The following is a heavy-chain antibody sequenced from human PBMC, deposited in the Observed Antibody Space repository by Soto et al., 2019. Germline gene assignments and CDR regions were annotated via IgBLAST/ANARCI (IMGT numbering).Heavy chain of an antibody. CDR2: IYPFDSDV. CDR1: EYTFTNYW. D-gene: IGHD2-15*01. Sequence: GESLQLSCQGSEYTFTNYWIGWMRQRPGKGLEWMGIIYPFDSDVRYNPSFEGQVTISADKSINTAYLQWRSLEASDTAMYFCVRLSTLPAKDLSYSHFSLDDWGLGNAVTVSS. V-gene: IGHV5-51*01. J-gene: IGHJ6*02. CDR3: VRLSTLPAKDLSYSHFSLDD.